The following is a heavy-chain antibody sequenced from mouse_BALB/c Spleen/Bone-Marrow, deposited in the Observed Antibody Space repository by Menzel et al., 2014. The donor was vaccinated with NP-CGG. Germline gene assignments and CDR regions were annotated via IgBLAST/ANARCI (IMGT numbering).Heavy chain of an antibody. CDR1: GFDFSSYW. J-gene: IGHJ3*01. V-gene: IGHV4-1*02. CDR2: INPDSNTI. D-gene: IGHD2-3*01. Sequence: VQLQQSGGGLVQPGGSLKLSCAASGFDFSSYWMSWVRQAPGKGLEWIGEINPDSNTINYTPSLKDKFIISRDNAKNTLYLQMGKVRSEDTALYYCARXGYYGWFAYWGQGTLVTVSX. CDR3: ARXGYYGWFAY.